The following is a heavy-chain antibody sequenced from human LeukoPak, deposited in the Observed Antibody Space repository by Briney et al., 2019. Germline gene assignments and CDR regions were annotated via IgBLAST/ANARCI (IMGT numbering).Heavy chain of an antibody. CDR2: ITWDGGNT. J-gene: IGHJ4*02. V-gene: IGHV3-43D*03. D-gene: IGHD5-18*01. CDR1: GFSFDDYA. CDR3: ASGTAMVTFGY. Sequence: PGGSLRLSCAASGFSFDDYAMHWVRQAPGKGLEWVSLITWDGGNTYYADSVKGRFTISRDNSKNSLYLQMNSLRAEDTAVYYCASGTAMVTFGYWGQGTLVTVSS.